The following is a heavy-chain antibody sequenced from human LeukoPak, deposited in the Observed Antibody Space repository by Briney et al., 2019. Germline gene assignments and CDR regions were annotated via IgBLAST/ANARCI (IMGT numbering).Heavy chain of an antibody. J-gene: IGHJ4*02. D-gene: IGHD6-13*01. CDR2: ISGSGGST. V-gene: IGHV3-23*01. Sequence: GGSLRLSCAASGFPATSNYMSWVRQAPGKGLEWVSAISGSGGSTYYADSVKGRFTISRDNSKNTLYLQMNSLRAEDTAVYYCAKSSSWYNNFDYWGQGTLVTVSS. CDR3: AKSSSWYNNFDY. CDR1: GFPATSNY.